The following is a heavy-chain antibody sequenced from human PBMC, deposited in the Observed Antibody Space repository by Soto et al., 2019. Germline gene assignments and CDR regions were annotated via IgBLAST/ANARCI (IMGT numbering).Heavy chain of an antibody. CDR1: GYTFTSYY. V-gene: IGHV1-46*01. J-gene: IGHJ4*02. CDR2: INPSGGST. Sequence: QVQLVQSGAEVKKPGASVKVSCKASGYTFTSYYMHWVRQAPGQGLEWMGIINPSGGSTSYAQKFQGRVTMTRDTSTSTVYMELSSLRSVDTAVYYSARPANWGRSPPFEYCGQGTLVTVSS. CDR3: ARPANWGRSPPFEY. D-gene: IGHD7-27*01.